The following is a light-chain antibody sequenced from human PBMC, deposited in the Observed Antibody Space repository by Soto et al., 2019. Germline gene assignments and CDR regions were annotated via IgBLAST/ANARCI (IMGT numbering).Light chain of an antibody. CDR2: GAS. CDR3: QQFQSYPHT. V-gene: IGKV1-9*01. J-gene: IGKJ2*01. Sequence: DIPLTQSPSFLSASVGDRVTITCRASQDISTFLAWFQHKPGTAPKLLIYGASTLQSGVPSGFSGSGSGTEFTLTIGSLQPEDFATYYCQQFQSYPHTFGQGTELEIK. CDR1: QDISTF.